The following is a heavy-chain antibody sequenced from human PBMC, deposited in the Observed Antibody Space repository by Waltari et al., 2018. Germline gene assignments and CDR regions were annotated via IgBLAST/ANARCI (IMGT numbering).Heavy chain of an antibody. CDR3: ARDAMVQVTKGWFDP. D-gene: IGHD3-10*01. V-gene: IGHV3-21*01. CDR2: IRSSSSYI. CDR1: GFTFSSYS. Sequence: EVQLVESGGGLVKPGGSLRLSCAASGFTFSSYSLTWVRQAPGKGLAWVSSIRSSSSYIYYADSVKGRFTISRDNAKNSLYLQMNSLRAEDTAVYYCARDAMVQVTKGWFDPWGQGTLVTVSS. J-gene: IGHJ5*02.